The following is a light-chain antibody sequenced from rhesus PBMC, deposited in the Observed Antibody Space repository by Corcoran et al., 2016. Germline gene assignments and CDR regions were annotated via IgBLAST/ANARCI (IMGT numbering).Light chain of an antibody. J-gene: IGKJ3*01. CDR1: QGISNW. Sequence: DIQMTQSPSSLSASVGDRVTISCRASQGISNWLAWYQQKPGKAPKLLIFRSSNLDTGVPSRFSGSGSGTDFNLNISSLQPEDVAVYYCQQHDNSPFTFGPGTKLDIK. CDR2: RSS. CDR3: QQHDNSPFT. V-gene: IGKV1-69*01.